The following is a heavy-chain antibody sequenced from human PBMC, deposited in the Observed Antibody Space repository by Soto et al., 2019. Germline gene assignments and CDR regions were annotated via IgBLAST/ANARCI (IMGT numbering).Heavy chain of an antibody. CDR1: GFTFSSYA. CDR2: ISGSGGST. J-gene: IGHJ6*02. CDR3: AREAAEYQLLYGGPGDGMDV. V-gene: IGHV3-23*01. Sequence: PGGSLRLSCAASGFTFSSYAMSWVRQAPGKGLEWVSAISGSGGSTYYADSVKGRFTISRDNSKNALYLQMNSLRAEDTAVYYCAREAAEYQLLYGGPGDGMDVWGQGTTVTVSS. D-gene: IGHD2-2*02.